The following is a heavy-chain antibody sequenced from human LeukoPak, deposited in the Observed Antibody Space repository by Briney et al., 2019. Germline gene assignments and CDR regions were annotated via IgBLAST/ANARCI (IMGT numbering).Heavy chain of an antibody. CDR1: VFTSRDYA. J-gene: IGHJ4*02. Sequence: GGSLRLSCTASVFTSRDYAMSWVRQAPGKGREGVGFIRSKAYGGTTEYAASVKGRFPISRDDSKIIANLQTNSLKTEGTAVYYCSRSAVYSSGWYHDYWGQGTLVTVSS. CDR3: SRSAVYSSGWYHDY. V-gene: IGHV3-49*04. CDR2: IRSKAYGGTT. D-gene: IGHD6-19*01.